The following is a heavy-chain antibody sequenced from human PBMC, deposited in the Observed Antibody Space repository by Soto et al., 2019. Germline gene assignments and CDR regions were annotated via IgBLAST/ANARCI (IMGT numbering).Heavy chain of an antibody. Sequence: PSETLSLTCIVSGGSITRNNHYWGWIRQSPGKGLEWIGSILYSGSTNYNPSLKSRVTLSVETSKNQLSMKISSVTAADTALYYCARLGSSGWYQGSYFDYWGQGTLVTVSS. V-gene: IGHV4-39*01. CDR3: ARLGSSGWYQGSYFDY. J-gene: IGHJ4*02. D-gene: IGHD6-19*01. CDR2: ILYSGST. CDR1: GGSITRNNHY.